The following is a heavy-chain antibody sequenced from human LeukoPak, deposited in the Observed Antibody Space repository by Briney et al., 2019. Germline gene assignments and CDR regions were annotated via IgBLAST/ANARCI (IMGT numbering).Heavy chain of an antibody. J-gene: IGHJ3*02. D-gene: IGHD1-7*01. CDR2: IKQDGNEK. V-gene: IGHV3-7*03. CDR1: GVSFSSYG. CDR3: ARPKNRENYWRAFDI. Sequence: PGGSLRLSCAASGVSFSSYGMHWVRQAPGTGLEWVANIKQDGNEKYYVDSVKGRFTISRDNAKNSLHLQMDNLRAEDTAVYYCARPKNRENYWRAFDIWGQGTMVTVSS.